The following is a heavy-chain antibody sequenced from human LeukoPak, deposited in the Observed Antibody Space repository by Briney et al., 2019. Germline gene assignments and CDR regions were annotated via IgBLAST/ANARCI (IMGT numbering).Heavy chain of an antibody. CDR1: GGSITTYY. V-gene: IGHV4-59*08. J-gene: IGHJ4*02. CDR3: ARSALDVYHSSGFYST. D-gene: IGHD3-22*01. Sequence: SETLSLTCTVSGGSITTYYWTWFRQPPGKGLEWIGYIHYSGSTNYNPSLKGRVTISADSSKNQISLKLISVTAADTAVFYCARSALDVYHSSGFYSTWGQRTLVTVSS. CDR2: IHYSGST.